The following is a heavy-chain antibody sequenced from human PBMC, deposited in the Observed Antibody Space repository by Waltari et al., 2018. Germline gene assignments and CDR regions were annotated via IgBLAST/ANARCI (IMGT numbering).Heavy chain of an antibody. CDR3: AREIYGGNSRPFDY. V-gene: IGHV4-59*01. J-gene: IGHJ4*02. D-gene: IGHD2-21*02. Sequence: QVQLQESGPGLMKPSETLSLTCTVSGGSLAHYFWPWIRQPPGKGLEWIGYIYYNGNTDYNPSLQSRVTISVDTSRSQFSLNLRSVTAADTAVYFCAREIYGGNSRPFDYWGQGTLVTVSS. CDR1: GGSLAHYF. CDR2: IYYNGNT.